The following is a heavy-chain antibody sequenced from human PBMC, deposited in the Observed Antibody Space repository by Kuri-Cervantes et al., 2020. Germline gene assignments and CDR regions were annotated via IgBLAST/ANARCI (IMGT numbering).Heavy chain of an antibody. Sequence: SETLSLTCTVSGGSISSSSYYWGWIRQPPGKGLEWIGSIYYSGSTYYNPSLKSRVTISVDTSKNQFSLKLSSVTAADTALYYCAKTVRYFDWSALDYWGQGTLVTVSS. CDR2: IYYSGST. CDR1: GGSISSSSYY. V-gene: IGHV4-39*01. J-gene: IGHJ4*02. CDR3: AKTVRYFDWSALDY. D-gene: IGHD3-9*01.